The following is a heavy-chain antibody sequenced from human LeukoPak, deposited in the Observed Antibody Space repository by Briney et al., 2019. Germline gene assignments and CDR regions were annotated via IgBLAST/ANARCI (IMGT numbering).Heavy chain of an antibody. CDR3: ARVPLSDSSGHYYPH. Sequence: ASVKVSCKTSGYTFANYGMHWVRQAPGQSLEWMGWINTGNGNTKSSQKFQDRVALTRDTSASTAYMELNSLSSEDTAVYYCARVPLSDSSGHYYPHWGQGTLVTVSS. CDR1: GYTFANYG. CDR2: INTGNGNT. J-gene: IGHJ1*01. D-gene: IGHD3-22*01. V-gene: IGHV1-3*04.